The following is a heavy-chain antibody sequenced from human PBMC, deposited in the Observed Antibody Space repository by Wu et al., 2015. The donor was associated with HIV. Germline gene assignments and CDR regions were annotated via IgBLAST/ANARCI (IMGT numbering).Heavy chain of an antibody. CDR1: GYTFTSYG. V-gene: IGHV1-18*01. CDR2: ISAYNGNT. J-gene: IGHJ3*02. D-gene: IGHD5-18*01. Sequence: QVQLVQSGAEVKKPGASVKVSCKASGYTFTSYGISWVRQAPGQGLEWMGWISAYNGNTNYAQKLQGRVTMTTDTSTSTAYMELRSLGSDDTAVYYCAREGGREDTAMGHDAFDIWGQGTMVTVSS. CDR3: AREGGREDTAMGHDAFDI.